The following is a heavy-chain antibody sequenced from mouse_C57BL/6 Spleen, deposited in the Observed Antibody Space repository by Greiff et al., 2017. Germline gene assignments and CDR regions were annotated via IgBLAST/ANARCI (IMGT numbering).Heavy chain of an antibody. D-gene: IGHD2-1*01. CDR3: ARSDYGNDYAMDY. J-gene: IGHJ4*01. CDR1: GYTFTSYW. Sequence: QVQLQQSGAELVKPGASVKMSCKASGYTFTSYWITWVKQRPGQGLEWIGDIYPGSGSTNYNEKFKSKATLTVDTSSSTAYMQLSSLTSEDSAVYDCARSDYGNDYAMDYWGQGTSVTVSS. V-gene: IGHV1-55*01. CDR2: IYPGSGST.